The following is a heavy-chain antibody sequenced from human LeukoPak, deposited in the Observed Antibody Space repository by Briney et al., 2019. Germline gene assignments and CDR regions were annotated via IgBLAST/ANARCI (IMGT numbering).Heavy chain of an antibody. CDR1: GYTFTSYA. V-gene: IGHV7-4-1*02. J-gene: IGHJ6*02. CDR3: ARDHDFWSELYYYYGMDV. Sequence: ASVKVPCKASGYTFTSYAMNWVRQAPGQGLEWMGWINTNTGNPTYAQGFTGRFVFSLDTSVSTAYLQISSLKVEDTAVYYCARDHDFWSELYYYYGMDVWGQGTTVTVSS. CDR2: INTNTGNP. D-gene: IGHD3-3*01.